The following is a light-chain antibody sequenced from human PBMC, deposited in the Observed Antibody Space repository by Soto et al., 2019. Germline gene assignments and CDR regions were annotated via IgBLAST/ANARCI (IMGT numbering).Light chain of an antibody. CDR2: GNS. J-gene: IGLJ2*01. CDR3: QSYDSSLSGVV. V-gene: IGLV1-40*01. Sequence: QSVLTQPPPVSGAPGQRVTISGTGRSPNIGAGYDVHWYQQLPGTAPKLLIYGNSNRPSGVPDRFSGSKSGTSASLAITGLQAEDEADYYCQSYDSSLSGVVFGGGTKLTVL. CDR1: SPNIGAGYD.